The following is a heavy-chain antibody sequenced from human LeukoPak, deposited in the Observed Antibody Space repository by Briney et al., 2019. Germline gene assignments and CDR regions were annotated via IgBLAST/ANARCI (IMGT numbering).Heavy chain of an antibody. Sequence: PGRSLRLSCAASGFTFDDYAMHWVRQAPGNGLEWVSGISWNSGSIGYADSVKGRFTISRDNAKNSLYLQMNSLRAEDTALYYCAKDSTHYYYQGMDVWGQGTTVTVSS. V-gene: IGHV3-9*01. CDR2: ISWNSGSI. CDR1: GFTFDDYA. CDR3: AKDSTHYYYQGMDV. J-gene: IGHJ6*02. D-gene: IGHD4-17*01.